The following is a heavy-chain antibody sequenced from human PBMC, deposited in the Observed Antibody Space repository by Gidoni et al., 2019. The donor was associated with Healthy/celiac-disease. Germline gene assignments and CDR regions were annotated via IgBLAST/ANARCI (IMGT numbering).Heavy chain of an antibody. J-gene: IGHJ5*02. D-gene: IGHD6-19*01. CDR2: IYWDDDK. V-gene: IGHV2-5*02. Sequence: QITLKESGPTLVKPTQTLTLTCTFSGFSLSTSGVGGGWLRQRPGKALEWLALIYWDDDKRYSPSLKSRLTITKDTSKNQVVLTMTNIDPVDTATYYCAHRPEQWLVRGGWFDPWGQGTLVTVSS. CDR1: GFSLSTSGVG. CDR3: AHRPEQWLVRGGWFDP.